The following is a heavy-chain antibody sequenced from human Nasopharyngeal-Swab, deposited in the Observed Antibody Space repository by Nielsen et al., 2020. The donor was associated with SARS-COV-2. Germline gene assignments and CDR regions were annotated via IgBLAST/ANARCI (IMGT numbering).Heavy chain of an antibody. CDR2: IYYSGST. J-gene: IGHJ5*02. CDR3: ARGDVTIFGVVGWFDP. D-gene: IGHD3-3*01. Sequence: SETLSLTCTVSGGSISSYYWSWIRQPPGKGLEWIGYIYYSGSTNYNPSLKSRVTISVDTSKNQFSLKLSSVTAADTAVYYRARGDVTIFGVVGWFDPWGQGTLVTVSS. V-gene: IGHV4-59*01. CDR1: GGSISSYY.